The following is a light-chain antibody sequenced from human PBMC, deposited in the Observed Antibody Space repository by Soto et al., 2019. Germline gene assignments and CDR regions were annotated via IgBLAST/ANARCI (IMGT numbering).Light chain of an antibody. Sequence: DVRMTQSPSSLSASVGDTITITCRASQTITTYLNWFQQKPGESPRLLIYGASTLHDGVPSRFSGSGSGTDFTLTISSLQPDDFATYYCLQKYFYPFTFGPGTKVDIK. J-gene: IGKJ3*01. V-gene: IGKV1-39*01. CDR2: GAS. CDR1: QTITTY. CDR3: LQKYFYPFT.